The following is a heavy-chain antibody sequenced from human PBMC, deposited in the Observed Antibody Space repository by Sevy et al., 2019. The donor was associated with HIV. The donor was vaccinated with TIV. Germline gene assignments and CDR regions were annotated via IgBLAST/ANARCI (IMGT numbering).Heavy chain of an antibody. Sequence: GGSLRLSCAASGFTFRSYGMHWVRQAPGKGLEWVAFIRYDGSTKYYADSVKGRFTISRDNSKNTLYLQMSSLRGDDTSLYYCAKGLGMVQGALLSDDIWGQGTMVTVSS. CDR1: GFTFRSYG. J-gene: IGHJ3*02. CDR2: IRYDGSTK. CDR3: AKGLGMVQGALLSDDI. D-gene: IGHD3-10*01. V-gene: IGHV3-30*02.